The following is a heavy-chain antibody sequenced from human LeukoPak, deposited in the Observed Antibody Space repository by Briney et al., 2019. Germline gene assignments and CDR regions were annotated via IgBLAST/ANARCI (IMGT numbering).Heavy chain of an antibody. D-gene: IGHD5-24*01. V-gene: IGHV1-24*01. Sequence: ASVKVSCKVSGYTLTELSMHWVRQAPGKGLEWMGGFDPEDGETIYAQKFQGRVTMTEDTSTDTAYMELSSLRSEDTAVYYCARQTLFHSERWLQFFDYWGQGTLVTVSS. CDR2: FDPEDGET. J-gene: IGHJ4*02. CDR3: ARQTLFHSERWLQFFDY. CDR1: GYTLTELS.